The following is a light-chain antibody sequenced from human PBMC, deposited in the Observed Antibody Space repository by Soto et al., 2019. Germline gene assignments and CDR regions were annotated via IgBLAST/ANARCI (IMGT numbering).Light chain of an antibody. J-gene: IGKJ1*01. CDR3: QQYYTYSRT. CDR2: DAS. Sequence: DIQMTQSPSTLSASVGDRVTVTCRASQSINTRLAWYQQRPGKAPNLLIYDASTLENAVPSRFSGSGSGTEFTLTISSLQPDDFATYSCQQYYTYSRTFGQGTKVDIK. V-gene: IGKV1-5*01. CDR1: QSINTR.